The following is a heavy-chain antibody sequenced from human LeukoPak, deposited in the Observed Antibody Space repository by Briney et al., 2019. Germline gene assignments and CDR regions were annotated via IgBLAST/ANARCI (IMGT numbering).Heavy chain of an antibody. D-gene: IGHD2-2*01. CDR2: IKQDGSQK. CDR3: ARSPGYCSSTSCYFGY. J-gene: IGHJ4*02. V-gene: IGHV3-7*01. Sequence: PGGSLRLSCAASGFTFSSYWMNWVRQAPGKGLEWVANIKQDGSQKHYVDSVKGRFTISRDNAKNSLYLQMNSLRAEDTAVYYCARSPGYCSSTSCYFGYWGQGTLVTVSS. CDR1: GFTFSSYW.